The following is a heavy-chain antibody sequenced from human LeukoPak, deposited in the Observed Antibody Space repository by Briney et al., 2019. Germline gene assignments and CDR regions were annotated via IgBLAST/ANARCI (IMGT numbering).Heavy chain of an antibody. CDR2: INPNSGGT. CDR1: GYIFTDYY. CDR3: ARGTTVTTPFDY. D-gene: IGHD4-17*01. V-gene: IGHV1-2*06. Sequence: ASVKVSCKASGYIFTDYYMHWVRQAPGQELGWMGRINPNSGGTNYAQKFQGRVTMTRDTSISTAYMELSRLRSDDTAVYYCARGTTVTTPFDYWGQGTLVTVSS. J-gene: IGHJ4*02.